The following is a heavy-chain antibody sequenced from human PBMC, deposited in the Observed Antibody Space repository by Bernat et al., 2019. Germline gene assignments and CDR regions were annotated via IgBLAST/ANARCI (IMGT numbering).Heavy chain of an antibody. CDR3: ASVPLVCSDGTCYYYVDV. J-gene: IGHJ6*03. Sequence: QVQLQESGPGLVKPSETLSLTCTVSGDSLSNYYWSWIRQSPGKGLEWIAYMHYGGSTDYNPSLKSLVTVSVDRSKKQLSLKLSPVTAAGTAVYYCASVPLVCSDGTCYYYVDVWGKGTTVTVSS. D-gene: IGHD2-15*01. V-gene: IGHV4-59*01. CDR1: GDSLSNYY. CDR2: MHYGGST.